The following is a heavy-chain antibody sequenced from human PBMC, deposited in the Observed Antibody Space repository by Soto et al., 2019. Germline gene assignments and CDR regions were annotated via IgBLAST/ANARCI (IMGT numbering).Heavy chain of an antibody. Sequence: PSETLSLTCTVSGASISNYYWSWIRQPAGKGLECLGRIYASGTTTYNPSPRSRVTMSVDTSKNQFSLNLNSVTAADTAVYYCARESRSELGTVEYWGQGTLVTVSS. D-gene: IGHD1-1*01. CDR1: GASISNYY. V-gene: IGHV4-4*07. J-gene: IGHJ4*02. CDR3: ARESRSELGTVEY. CDR2: IYASGTT.